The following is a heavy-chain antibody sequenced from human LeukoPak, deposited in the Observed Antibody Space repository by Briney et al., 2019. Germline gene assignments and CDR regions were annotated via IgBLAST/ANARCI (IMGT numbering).Heavy chain of an antibody. CDR3: ARDGDIVATFQH. CDR1: GFTVSSNY. D-gene: IGHD5-12*01. V-gene: IGHV3-53*01. CDR2: IYSGGST. J-gene: IGHJ1*01. Sequence: PGGSLRPSCAASGFTVSSNYLSWVRQAPGKGLGWGSVIYSGGSTYYAGSVKGRFTISRDNSKNTLYLQMNSLRAEDTAVYYCARDGDIVATFQHWGQGTLVTVSS.